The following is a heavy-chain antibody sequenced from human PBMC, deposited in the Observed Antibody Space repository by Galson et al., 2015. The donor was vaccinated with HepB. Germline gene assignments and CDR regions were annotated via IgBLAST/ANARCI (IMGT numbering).Heavy chain of an antibody. V-gene: IGHV6-1*01. D-gene: IGHD4-23*01. CDR3: ARDAPGGETIYDY. CDR1: GDSVSSHSAA. J-gene: IGHJ4*02. Sequence: CAISGDSVSSHSAAWNWIRQSPSRGLEWLGRTYYRSKWYYDYEVSVKSRITINADTSKIQFSLQLNSVSPEDTAVYYCARDAPGGETIYDYWGQGTLVTVSS. CDR2: TYYRSKWYY.